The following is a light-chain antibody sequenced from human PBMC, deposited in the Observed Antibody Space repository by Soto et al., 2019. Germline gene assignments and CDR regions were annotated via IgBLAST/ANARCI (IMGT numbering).Light chain of an antibody. CDR3: QQYYSSSYT. CDR1: QSVNMNY. CDR2: GAT. Sequence: ELVLTQSPGTLSLSPWERATLSCRASQSVNMNYLAWYQQQPGPAHRLLMYGATTRATGIPDRFSGSGSVKDFTITISRLEPEDFAVYYCQQYYSSSYTFGHGTKLEIK. V-gene: IGKV3-20*01. J-gene: IGKJ2*01.